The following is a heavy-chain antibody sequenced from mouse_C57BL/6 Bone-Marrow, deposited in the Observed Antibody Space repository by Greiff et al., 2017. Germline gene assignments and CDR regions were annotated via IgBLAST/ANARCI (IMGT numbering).Heavy chain of an antibody. Sequence: VQLVESGGGLVKPGGSLKLSCAASGFTFRSYTMSWVRQTPEKMLQWVAAISGGGGNTYSPDSVKGRFPISRDNDKNTLDLQMSSLRSEDTALYYCSRQVTTVLATKYFDVWGTGTTVTVSS. CDR2: ISGGGGNT. CDR3: SRQVTTVLATKYFDV. J-gene: IGHJ1*03. CDR1: GFTFRSYT. V-gene: IGHV5-9*01. D-gene: IGHD1-1*01.